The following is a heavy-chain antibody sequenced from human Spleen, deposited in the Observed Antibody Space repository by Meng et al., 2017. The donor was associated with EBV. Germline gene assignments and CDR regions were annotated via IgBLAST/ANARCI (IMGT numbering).Heavy chain of an antibody. CDR2: INESGST. V-gene: IGHV4-34*02. CDR3: ARGGVGGYGDRF. Sequence: VQLQKGGVGWGKPSETLILTCAVSGGSLSIYHWSWIRQSPGKGLEWIAQINESGSTNYNPSLKSRVTISVDTSKNQFSLMLTSMTAADTAVYYCARGGVGGYGDRFWGQGTLVTVSS. J-gene: IGHJ4*02. CDR1: GGSLSIYH. D-gene: IGHD4-17*01.